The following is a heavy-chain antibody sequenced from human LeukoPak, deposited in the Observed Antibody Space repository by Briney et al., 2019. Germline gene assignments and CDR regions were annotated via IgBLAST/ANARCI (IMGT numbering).Heavy chain of an antibody. D-gene: IGHD3-3*01. CDR3: ARSWALRFLETDVDFDY. CDR2: INAGNGNT. CDR1: GYTFTSYA. Sequence: ASVKVSCKASGYTFTSYAMHWVREAPGQRLEWMGWINAGNGNTKYSQKFQGTVTITRDTSASTAYMELSSLRSEDTAVYYCARSWALRFLETDVDFDYWGQGTLVTVSS. J-gene: IGHJ4*02. V-gene: IGHV1-3*01.